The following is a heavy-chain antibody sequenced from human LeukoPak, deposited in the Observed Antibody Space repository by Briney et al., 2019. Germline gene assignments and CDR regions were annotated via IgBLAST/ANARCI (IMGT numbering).Heavy chain of an antibody. D-gene: IGHD3-3*01. CDR2: INPNSGGT. Sequence: ASVKVSCKASGYTFTSYYMHWVRQAPGQGLEWMGRINPNSGGTNYAQKFQGRVTMTRDTSISTAYMELSRLRSDDTAVYYCARDLQGYDFWSGYLRDYYYGMDVWGQGTTVTVSS. J-gene: IGHJ6*02. CDR3: ARDLQGYDFWSGYLRDYYYGMDV. CDR1: GYTFTSYY. V-gene: IGHV1-2*06.